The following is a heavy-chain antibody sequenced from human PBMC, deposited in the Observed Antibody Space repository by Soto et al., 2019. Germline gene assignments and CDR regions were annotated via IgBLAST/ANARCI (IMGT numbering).Heavy chain of an antibody. CDR2: ILSKAGNYAT. V-gene: IGHV3-73*01. J-gene: IGHJ4*02. Sequence: EVQLVESGGGLVQPGGSLKLSCAASGFIFSGSAVHWVRQASGKGLEWVGRILSKAGNYATAYPASMKGRFTISRDDSENTAFLQMNRLTTEDTAVYYCIRGGSPYYYDYWGQGTLVAVSS. CDR3: IRGGSPYYYDY. CDR1: GFIFSGSA.